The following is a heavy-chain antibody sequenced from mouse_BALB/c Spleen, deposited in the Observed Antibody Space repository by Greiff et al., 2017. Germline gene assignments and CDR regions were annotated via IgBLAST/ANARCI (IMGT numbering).Heavy chain of an antibody. J-gene: IGHJ4*01. Sequence: VQLQQSGADLVRSGASVKLSCTASGFNIKDYYMHWVKQRPEQGLEWIGWIDPENGDTEYAPKFQGKATMTADTSSNTAYLQLSSLTSEDTAVYYCKAGLGLRGYAMDYWGQGTSVTVSS. CDR3: KAGLGLRGYAMDY. D-gene: IGHD3-1*01. CDR1: GFNIKDYY. CDR2: IDPENGDT. V-gene: IGHV14-4*02.